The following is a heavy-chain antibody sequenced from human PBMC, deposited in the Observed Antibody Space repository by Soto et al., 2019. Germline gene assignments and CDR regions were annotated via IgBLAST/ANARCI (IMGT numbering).Heavy chain of an antibody. Sequence: TLSLTCTVSGGSITNDGYYWSWILQPPGKGLEWIGYIYYSGSTYYNLSLKSRVTISVDTSENHFSLMLTSVTAADTAVYYCARYSGYDYLDYWGQGTLVTVSS. V-gene: IGHV4-31*03. CDR3: ARYSGYDYLDY. D-gene: IGHD5-12*01. CDR1: GGSITNDGYY. J-gene: IGHJ4*02. CDR2: IYYSGST.